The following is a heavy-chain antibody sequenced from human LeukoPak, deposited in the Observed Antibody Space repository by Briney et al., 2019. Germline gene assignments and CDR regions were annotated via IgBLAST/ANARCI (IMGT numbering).Heavy chain of an antibody. D-gene: IGHD5-24*01. CDR3: ARDGIREVGDGYNPGVDY. J-gene: IGHJ4*02. CDR2: ISYDGSNK. V-gene: IGHV3-30*04. CDR1: GFTFSSYA. Sequence: GGSLRLSCAASGFTFSSYAMHWVRQAPGKGLEWVAVISYDGSNKYYADSVKGRFTISRDNSKNTLYLQMNSLRAEDTAVYYCARDGIREVGDGYNPGVDYWGQGTLVTVSS.